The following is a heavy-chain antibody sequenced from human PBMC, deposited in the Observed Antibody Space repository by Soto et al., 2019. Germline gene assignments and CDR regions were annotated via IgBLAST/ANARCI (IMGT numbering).Heavy chain of an antibody. J-gene: IGHJ6*02. CDR1: GGTFSSYA. Sequence: SVKVSCKASGGTFSSYAISWVRQAPGQGLEWMGGIIPIFGTANYAQKFQGRVTITADKSTSTAYMELSSLRSEDTAVYYCARGPYSSSREVGTKYYYYGMDVWGQGTTVTVSS. CDR2: IIPIFGTA. D-gene: IGHD6-13*01. V-gene: IGHV1-69*06. CDR3: ARGPYSSSREVGTKYYYYGMDV.